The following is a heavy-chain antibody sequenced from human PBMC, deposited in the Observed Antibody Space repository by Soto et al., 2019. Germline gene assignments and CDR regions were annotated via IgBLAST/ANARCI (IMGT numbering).Heavy chain of an antibody. V-gene: IGHV3-7*01. CDR2: IKQDGSEK. CDR3: ARDENYDYGDYYFDY. J-gene: IGHJ4*02. CDR1: GFTFSSYW. D-gene: IGHD4-17*01. Sequence: GGSLRLSCVASGFTFSSYWMSWVRQAPGKGLEWVANIKQDGSEKYYVDSVKGRFTISRDNAKNSLYLQMNSLRAEDTAVYYCARDENYDYGDYYFDYWGQGTLVTVSS.